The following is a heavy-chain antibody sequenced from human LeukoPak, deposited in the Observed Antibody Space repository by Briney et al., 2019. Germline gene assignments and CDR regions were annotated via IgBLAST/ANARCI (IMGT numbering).Heavy chain of an antibody. CDR1: GGSFSGYY. CDR2: INHSGST. J-gene: IGHJ4*02. V-gene: IGHV4-34*01. Sequence: PSETVSLTCAVCGGSFSGYYWSWMRQPPGKGLEGIGEINHSGSTNYNPSLKSRVTISVDTSKNQCSLKLSSVTAADTAVYYCARVAWNDVWGQGTLVTVSS. CDR3: ARVAWNDV. D-gene: IGHD1-1*01.